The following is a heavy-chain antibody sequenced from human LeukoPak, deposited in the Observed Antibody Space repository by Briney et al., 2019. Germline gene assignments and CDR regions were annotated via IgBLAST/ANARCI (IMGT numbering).Heavy chain of an antibody. CDR1: GFTFSGYG. Sequence: QPGRSLRLSCAASGFTFSGYGMHWVRQAPGKGLECVAVIWYDGSNKYYADSVKGRFTISRDNSKNTLYLQMNSLRAEDTAVYYCARGDYYDSSGYSQYFQHWGQGTLVTVSS. J-gene: IGHJ1*01. CDR3: ARGDYYDSSGYSQYFQH. D-gene: IGHD3-22*01. V-gene: IGHV3-33*08. CDR2: IWYDGSNK.